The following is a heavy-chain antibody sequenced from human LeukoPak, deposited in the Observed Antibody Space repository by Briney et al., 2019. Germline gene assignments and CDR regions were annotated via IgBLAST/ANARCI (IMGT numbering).Heavy chain of an antibody. J-gene: IGHJ3*01. V-gene: IGHV4-39*01. CDR1: GASMSNGFNY. Sequence: PSETLSLTCTVSGASMSNGFNYWGWIRQPPGKGLEWIGSIFFTGPTYYNPSLQSRLTISADSSKNQFSLRVTSVTAADTALYYCARQRDTARVGAFDVWGQGTMVTVSS. D-gene: IGHD5-18*01. CDR3: ARQRDTARVGAFDV. CDR2: IFFTGPT.